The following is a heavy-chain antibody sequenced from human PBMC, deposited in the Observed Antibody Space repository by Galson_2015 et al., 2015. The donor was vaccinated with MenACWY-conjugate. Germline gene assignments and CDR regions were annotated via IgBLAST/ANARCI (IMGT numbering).Heavy chain of an antibody. CDR2: FNPAFGTV. V-gene: IGHV1-69*13. J-gene: IGHJ6*02. D-gene: IGHD7-27*01. Sequence: SVKVSCKASGGTFSSFPLSWVRQAPGHGLAWMGGFNPAFGTVSFAQRFQGRVTITADESTGIAYMELSRLRSEDTAKYYCATELTWESRGHLYYYYGMAVWGQGTTVSVSS. CDR1: GGTFSSFP. CDR3: ATELTWESRGHLYYYYGMAV.